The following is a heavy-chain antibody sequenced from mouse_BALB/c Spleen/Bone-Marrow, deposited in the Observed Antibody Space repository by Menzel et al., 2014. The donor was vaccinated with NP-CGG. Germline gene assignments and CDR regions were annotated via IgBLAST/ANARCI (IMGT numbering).Heavy chain of an antibody. CDR1: GFTFTDFY. CDR2: IRNKAFGDTT. CDR3: ATDINFDNDGAGTMGY. Sequence: EVKLMESGGGLVQPGGSLRLSCATSGFTFTDFYMSWVRQPPGKALEWLGFIRNKAFGDTTEYSASVKGRFTISRDNSQSILYLQMNTLRTEDSATYYCATDINFDNDGAGTMGYWGQGTSVTVSS. D-gene: IGHD4-1*01. J-gene: IGHJ4*01. V-gene: IGHV7-3*02.